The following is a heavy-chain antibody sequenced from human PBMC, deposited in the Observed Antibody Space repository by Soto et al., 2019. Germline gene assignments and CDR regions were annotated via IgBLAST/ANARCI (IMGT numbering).Heavy chain of an antibody. J-gene: IGHJ6*03. Sequence: ASVKVSCKAAGYTFTSYGISWVRQAPGQGLEWMGWISAYNGNTNYAQTLQGRVTMTTDTSTSTAYMELRSLRSDDTAVYYCARVPLLRFLEWFPQREPYYMDVWGKGTTVTVSS. D-gene: IGHD3-3*01. CDR2: ISAYNGNT. CDR3: ARVPLLRFLEWFPQREPYYMDV. CDR1: GYTFTSYG. V-gene: IGHV1-18*01.